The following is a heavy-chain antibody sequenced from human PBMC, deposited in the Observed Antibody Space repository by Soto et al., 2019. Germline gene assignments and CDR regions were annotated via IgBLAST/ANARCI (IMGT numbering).Heavy chain of an antibody. CDR2: ISAYNGNT. CDR3: ARDGSFYDILTGYSNSFDY. CDR1: GYTFTSYG. Sequence: QVQLVQSGAEVKKPGASVKVSCKASGYTFTSYGISWVRQAPGQGLEWMGWISAYNGNTNYAQKLQGRVTMTTDTSTSTDYMELRSLRSDDTAVYYCARDGSFYDILTGYSNSFDYWGQGTLVTVSS. D-gene: IGHD3-9*01. V-gene: IGHV1-18*01. J-gene: IGHJ4*02.